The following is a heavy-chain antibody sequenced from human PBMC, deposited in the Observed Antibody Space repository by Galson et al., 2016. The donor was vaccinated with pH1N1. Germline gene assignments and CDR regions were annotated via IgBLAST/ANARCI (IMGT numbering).Heavy chain of an antibody. V-gene: IGHV7-4-1*02. Sequence: SVKVSCKASGYIFTTYFINWVRQAPGQGLEWMGWINTNTGNPTYAQNFTGRLVLSLDTSVNTVYLQLSSLRADDTAAYYSVRSTGDDPFDIWGQGTMVTVSS. CDR1: GYIFTTYF. D-gene: IGHD1-1*01. CDR3: VRSTGDDPFDI. J-gene: IGHJ3*02. CDR2: INTNTGNP.